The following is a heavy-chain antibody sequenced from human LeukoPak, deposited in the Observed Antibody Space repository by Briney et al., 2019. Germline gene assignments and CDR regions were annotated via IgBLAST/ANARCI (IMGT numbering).Heavy chain of an antibody. CDR2: IKRKADNYAT. CDR3: IRGAASGSYFGLAV. D-gene: IGHD1-26*01. Sequence: PGGSLRLSCEASGFTVSGSTMHWVRQASAKGLEWVGRIKRKADNYATAYGTSVKGRFTLFRDDSKSTAYLQMNSLQTEDTAVYYCIRGAASGSYFGLAVWGQGATVTVSS. CDR1: GFTVSGST. J-gene: IGHJ6*02. V-gene: IGHV3-73*01.